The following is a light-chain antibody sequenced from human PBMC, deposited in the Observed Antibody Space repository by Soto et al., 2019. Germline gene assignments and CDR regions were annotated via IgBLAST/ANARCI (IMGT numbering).Light chain of an antibody. CDR1: QRISANY. V-gene: IGKV3-20*01. CDR3: HQSGDSPYS. Sequence: VVLTQSPATLSLSLGERATLSCRATQRISANYIAWYQVKTGQAPRLLVHGSVTRAAGIPDRFSGTGSGADFTLTIARVEPEDFAVYFCHQSGDSPYSFGQGTKLESK. J-gene: IGKJ2*01. CDR2: GSV.